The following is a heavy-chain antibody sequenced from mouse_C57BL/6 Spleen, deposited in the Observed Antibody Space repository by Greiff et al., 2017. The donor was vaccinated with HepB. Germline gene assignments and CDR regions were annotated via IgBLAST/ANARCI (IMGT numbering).Heavy chain of an antibody. CDR3: ARGAYYYEFAY. CDR1: GYTFTSYW. D-gene: IGHD1-1*01. Sequence: VQLQQPGAELVRPGSSVKLSCKASGYTFTSYWMDWVKQRPGQGLEWIGNIYPSDSETHYNQKFKDKATLTVDKSSSTAYMQLSSLTSEDSAVYYCARGAYYYEFAYWGQGTLVTVSA. J-gene: IGHJ3*01. CDR2: IYPSDSET. V-gene: IGHV1-61*01.